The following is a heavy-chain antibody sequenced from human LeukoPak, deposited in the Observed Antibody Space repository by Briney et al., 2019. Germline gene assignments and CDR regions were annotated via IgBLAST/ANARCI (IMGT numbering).Heavy chain of an antibody. V-gene: IGHV4-39*01. CDR1: GGSISSSSYY. Sequence: PSETLSLTCTVSGGSISSSSYYWGWIRQPPGKGLEWIGSIYYSGSTYYNPSLKSRVTISVDTSKNQFSLKLSSVTAADTAVYYCARFSAAISADYFDYWGQGTLVTVSS. J-gene: IGHJ4*02. CDR3: ARFSAAISADYFDY. D-gene: IGHD2-2*01. CDR2: IYYSGST.